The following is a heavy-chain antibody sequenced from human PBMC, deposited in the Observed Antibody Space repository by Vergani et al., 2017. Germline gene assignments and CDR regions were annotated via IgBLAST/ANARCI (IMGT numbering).Heavy chain of an antibody. CDR1: GYSFTSYW. CDR3: ARILLDILTGSDAFDM. CDR2: IYPGDSDT. D-gene: IGHD3-9*01. Sequence: EVQLVPSGAEVKTPGESLKISCKGSGYSFTSYWIGWVRQMPGKGLVWMGIIYPGDSDTRYSPSFQGQVTISADKSISTAYLQWSSLMASDTAMYYCARILLDILTGSDAFDMWGEGTMVTVSS. J-gene: IGHJ3*02. V-gene: IGHV5-51*03.